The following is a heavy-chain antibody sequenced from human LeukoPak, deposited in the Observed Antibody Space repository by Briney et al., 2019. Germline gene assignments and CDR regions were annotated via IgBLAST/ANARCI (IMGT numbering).Heavy chain of an antibody. Sequence: GGSLRLSCAASGFTFSSYAMSWVRQAPGKGLEWVSAISGSGGSTYYADSVKGRFTTSRDNSKNTLYLQMNSLRAEDTAVYYCAKIGLSRLGGDWFDPWGQGTLVTVSS. V-gene: IGHV3-23*01. D-gene: IGHD3-16*01. J-gene: IGHJ5*02. CDR2: ISGSGGST. CDR1: GFTFSSYA. CDR3: AKIGLSRLGGDWFDP.